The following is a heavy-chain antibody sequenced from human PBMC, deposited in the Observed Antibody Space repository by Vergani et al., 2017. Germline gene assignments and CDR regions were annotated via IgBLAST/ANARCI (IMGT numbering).Heavy chain of an antibody. CDR3: ARELHCYGSGGYYGDDFDY. D-gene: IGHD3-10*01. CDR2: IIPIFGTA. V-gene: IGHV1-69*06. CDR1: GGTFSSYA. Sequence: QVQLVQSGAEVKKPGSSVKVSCKASGGTFSSYAISWVRQAPGQGLEWMGGIIPIFGTANYAQKFQGRVTITTDKSTSTAYMELSSLRAEDTAVYYCARELHCYGSGGYYGDDFDYWGQGTLVTVSS. J-gene: IGHJ4*02.